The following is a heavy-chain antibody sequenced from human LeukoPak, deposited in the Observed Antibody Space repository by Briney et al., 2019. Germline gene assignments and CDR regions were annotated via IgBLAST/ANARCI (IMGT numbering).Heavy chain of an antibody. CDR2: ISSSSSFI. J-gene: IGHJ4*02. CDR3: ARVGSSGWYDY. V-gene: IGHV3-21*01. Sequence: GGSLRLSCAASGFTFSPYTMNWVRQAPGKGLEWVSSISSSSSFIYYADSVKGRFTISRDNAKNSLYPQMHSLRAEDTAVYYCARVGSSGWYDYWGQGTLVTVSS. D-gene: IGHD6-19*01. CDR1: GFTFSPYT.